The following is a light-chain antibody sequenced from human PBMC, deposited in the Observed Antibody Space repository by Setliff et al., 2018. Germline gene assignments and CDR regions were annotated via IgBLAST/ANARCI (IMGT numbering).Light chain of an antibody. CDR1: SSDVGGYNY. Sequence: QSALTQPPSASGSTGQSVTISCTGTSSDVGGYNYVSWYQQHTGKAPKRMSYEVSKRPSGVPDRFSGSKSGNTASMTVSGLQAEDEADYYCSSYAGSNNGVFGTGTKVTVL. J-gene: IGLJ1*01. CDR3: SSYAGSNNGV. CDR2: EVS. V-gene: IGLV2-8*01.